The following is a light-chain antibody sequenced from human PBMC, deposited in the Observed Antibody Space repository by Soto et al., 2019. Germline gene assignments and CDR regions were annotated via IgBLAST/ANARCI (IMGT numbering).Light chain of an antibody. CDR2: DAS. CDR1: QSVSSY. CDR3: QQYGNSPIT. V-gene: IGKV3-11*01. J-gene: IGKJ5*01. Sequence: MGLTQSPATRALSPGEGATLSCRAGQSVSSYLAWYQQKPGQAPRLLIYDASNRATGIPARFSGSGSGTDFTLTISRLEPEDFAVYYCQQYGNSPITFGQGTRLEI.